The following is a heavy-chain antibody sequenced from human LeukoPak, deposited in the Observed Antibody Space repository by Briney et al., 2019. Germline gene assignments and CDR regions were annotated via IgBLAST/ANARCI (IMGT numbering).Heavy chain of an antibody. CDR2: INHSGST. V-gene: IGHV4-34*01. CDR1: GGSFSGYY. J-gene: IGHJ6*03. Sequence: SETLSLTCAVYGGSFSGYYWSWIRQPPGKGLEWIGEINHSGSTNYNPSLKSRVTISVDTSKNQFSLKLSSVTAADTAVYYCARVTHLTTNYYYYMDVWGKGTTVTVSS. D-gene: IGHD4/OR15-4a*01. CDR3: ARVTHLTTNYYYYMDV.